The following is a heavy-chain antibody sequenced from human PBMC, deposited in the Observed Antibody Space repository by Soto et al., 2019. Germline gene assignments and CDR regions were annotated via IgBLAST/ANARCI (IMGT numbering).Heavy chain of an antibody. V-gene: IGHV3-9*01. J-gene: IGHJ4*02. CDR2: ISWNSGSI. CDR1: GFTFDDYA. CDR3: AKLRYDSSGYYPPYFDY. Sequence: EVQLVESGGGLVQPGRSLTLSCAASGFTFDDYAMHWVRQAPGKGLEWVSGISWNSGSIGYADSVKGRFTISRDNAKNSLYLQMNSLRAEDTDLYYCAKLRYDSSGYYPPYFDYWGQGTLGTVSS. D-gene: IGHD3-22*01.